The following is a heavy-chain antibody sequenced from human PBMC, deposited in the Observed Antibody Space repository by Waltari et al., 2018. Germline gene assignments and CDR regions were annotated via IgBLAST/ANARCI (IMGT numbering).Heavy chain of an antibody. D-gene: IGHD6-19*01. J-gene: IGHJ4*02. CDR2: INPNSGGT. V-gene: IGHV1-2*02. CDR3: ARDLLLAVAVAGY. CDR1: GYTFTGYY. Sequence: QVQLVQSGAEVKKPGASVKVSCKASGYTFTGYYMHWVRQAPGQGLEWMGWINPNSGGTNDAQKFQGRVTMTRDTSISTAYMELSRLRSDDTAVYYCARDLLLAVAVAGYWGQGTLVTVSS.